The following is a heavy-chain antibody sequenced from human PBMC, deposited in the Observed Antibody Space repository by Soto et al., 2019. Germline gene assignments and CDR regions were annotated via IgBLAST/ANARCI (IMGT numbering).Heavy chain of an antibody. CDR1: GFTLSSFW. CDR2: IKEDGSEK. V-gene: IGHV3-7*04. D-gene: IGHD3-10*01. Sequence: EVQLVESGGEVVQPGGSLRLSCAASGFTLSSFWMSWVRQAPGKGLEWLANIKEDGSEKYYVDSVKGRFTISRDNAKNSLYLQLNSLRVEDAAVYYCARGAGIRDYWGQGTLVTVSS. J-gene: IGHJ4*02. CDR3: ARGAGIRDY.